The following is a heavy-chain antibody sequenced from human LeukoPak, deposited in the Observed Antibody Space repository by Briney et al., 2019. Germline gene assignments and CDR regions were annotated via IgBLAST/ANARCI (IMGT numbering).Heavy chain of an antibody. CDR1: GFTFDDYG. CDR3: ARETGTLDYYYYMDV. CDR2: INWNGDST. V-gene: IGHV3-20*04. Sequence: GSLRLSCAASGFTFDDYGMSWVRQVPGKGLEWVSGINWNGDSTGYVDSVKGRFTISRDNAKNSLYLHMNSLRAEDTAFYYCARETGTLDYYYYMDVWGKGTTVTVSS. D-gene: IGHD1-1*01. J-gene: IGHJ6*03.